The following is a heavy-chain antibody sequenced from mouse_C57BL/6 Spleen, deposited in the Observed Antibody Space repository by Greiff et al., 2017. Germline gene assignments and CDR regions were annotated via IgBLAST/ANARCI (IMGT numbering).Heavy chain of an antibody. CDR2: ISSGGSYT. J-gene: IGHJ1*03. CDR1: GFTFSSYG. D-gene: IGHD4-1*01. V-gene: IGHV5-6*01. CDR3: ARHWDVGYFDV. Sequence: EVQGVESGGDLVKPGGSLKLSCAASGFTFSSYGLSWVRQTPDKRLEWVATISSGGSYTYYPDSVKGRITISRDNAKNTLYLQMSSLKSEDTAMYYCARHWDVGYFDVWGTGTTVTVSS.